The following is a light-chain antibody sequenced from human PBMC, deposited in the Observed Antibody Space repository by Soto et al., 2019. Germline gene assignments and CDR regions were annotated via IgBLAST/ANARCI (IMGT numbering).Light chain of an antibody. CDR2: AAS. V-gene: IGKV1-39*01. J-gene: IGKJ1*01. CDR1: QSISSY. Sequence: DIQMTQSPSSLSASVGDRVTITCRASQSISSYLNWYQQKPRKAPKLLIYAASSLQSGVPSRFSGSGSGTDFTLTISSLQPEDFATYYCQQSSSTPRTFGQGTKVEIK. CDR3: QQSSSTPRT.